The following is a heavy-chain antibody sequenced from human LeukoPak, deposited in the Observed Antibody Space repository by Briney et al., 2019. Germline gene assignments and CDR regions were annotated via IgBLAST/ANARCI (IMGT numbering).Heavy chain of an antibody. CDR2: INPNTGGT. J-gene: IGHJ5*02. Sequence: ASVKVSCKASGYTFTGSYMHWVRQAPGQGLGWMGWINPNTGGTNYAQQFQGRVTMTRDTSISTAYMELSRLKSDDTAVYYCARQRVAAAGPNWFDPWGQGTLVTVSS. CDR1: GYTFTGSY. D-gene: IGHD6-13*01. CDR3: ARQRVAAAGPNWFDP. V-gene: IGHV1-2*02.